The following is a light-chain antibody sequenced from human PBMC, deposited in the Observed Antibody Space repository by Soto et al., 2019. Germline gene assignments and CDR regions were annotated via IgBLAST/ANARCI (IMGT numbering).Light chain of an antibody. Sequence: QSALTQPASVSGSPGQSIAISCTGTSSDVGGYSYVSWYQQQPGKAPKLMISDVSNRPSGVSDRFSGSKSGNTASLTISGLQAEDEADYYCASYTSSSTDVFGTGTKLTVL. V-gene: IGLV2-14*01. CDR3: ASYTSSSTDV. CDR2: DVS. CDR1: SSDVGGYSY. J-gene: IGLJ1*01.